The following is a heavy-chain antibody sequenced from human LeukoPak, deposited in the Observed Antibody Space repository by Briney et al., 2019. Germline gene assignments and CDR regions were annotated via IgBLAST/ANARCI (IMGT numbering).Heavy chain of an antibody. D-gene: IGHD7-27*01. CDR1: GGSISGYY. CDR3: ARVDANWGFIDY. Sequence: SETLSLTCTVSGGSISGYYWSWIRQPPGKGLEWIGYIFYSGSTNYNPSLKSRVTISVDTSKNQFSLRLSSVTAADTAVYYCARVDANWGFIDYWGQGTLVTVSS. CDR2: IFYSGST. J-gene: IGHJ4*02. V-gene: IGHV4-59*01.